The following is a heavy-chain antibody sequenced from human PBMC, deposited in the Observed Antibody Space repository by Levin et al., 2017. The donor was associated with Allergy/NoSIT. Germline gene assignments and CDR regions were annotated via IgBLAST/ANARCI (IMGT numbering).Heavy chain of an antibody. CDR1: GFLFPTSG. D-gene: IGHD2-2*01. V-gene: IGHV3-30*18. Sequence: LSLTCAASGFLFPTSGLHWVRQAPGKGLEWVAVISYDGRKIDYAESVKGRFTISRDNSKSTLHLQMNSLRAEDTAVYYCAKQRSTSWLLFDNWGQGTLVTVSS. CDR3: AKQRSTSWLLFDN. J-gene: IGHJ4*02. CDR2: ISYDGRKI.